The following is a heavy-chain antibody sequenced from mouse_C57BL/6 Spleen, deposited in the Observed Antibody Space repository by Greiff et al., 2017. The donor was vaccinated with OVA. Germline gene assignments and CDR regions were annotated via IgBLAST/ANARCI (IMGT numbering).Heavy chain of an antibody. Sequence: EVQLVEPGGGLVKPGGSLKLSCAASGFTFSDYGMHWVRQAPEKGLEWVAYISSGSSTNYYADTVKGRFTIPRDNAKNTPFLQMTSLRSEDTAMYYCAITTMDYWGQGTSVTVSS. CDR3: AITTMDY. V-gene: IGHV5-17*01. J-gene: IGHJ4*01. CDR1: GFTFSDYG. D-gene: IGHD1-3*01. CDR2: ISSGSSTN.